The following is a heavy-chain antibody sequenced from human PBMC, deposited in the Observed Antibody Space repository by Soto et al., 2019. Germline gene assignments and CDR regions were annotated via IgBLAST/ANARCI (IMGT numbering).Heavy chain of an antibody. CDR1: GFTFSSYS. CDR2: ISSSSSYI. V-gene: IGHV3-21*01. J-gene: IGHJ6*02. D-gene: IGHD5-12*01. Sequence: GGSLRLSCAASGFTFSSYSMNWVRQAPGKGLEWVSSISSSSSYIYYADSVKGRFTISRDKAKNSLYLQMNSLRAEDTAVYYCARYRGRGYSGYDSWGDYYYYYYGMDVWGQGTTVTVSS. CDR3: ARYRGRGYSGYDSWGDYYYYYYGMDV.